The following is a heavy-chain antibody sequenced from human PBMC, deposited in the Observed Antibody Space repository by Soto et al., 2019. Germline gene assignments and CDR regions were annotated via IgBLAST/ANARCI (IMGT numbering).Heavy chain of an antibody. D-gene: IGHD3-22*01. J-gene: IGHJ4*02. CDR3: ARSYYRLHPFDY. CDR1: GGSFSGYY. CDR2: INHSGST. V-gene: IGHV4-34*01. Sequence: QVQLQQWGAGLLKPSETLSLTCAVYGGSFSGYYWSWIRQPPGKGLEWIGEINHSGSTNYNPSLKSRVTISVDTSKNQFSLKLSSVTAADTAVYYCARSYYRLHPFDYWGQGTLVTVSS.